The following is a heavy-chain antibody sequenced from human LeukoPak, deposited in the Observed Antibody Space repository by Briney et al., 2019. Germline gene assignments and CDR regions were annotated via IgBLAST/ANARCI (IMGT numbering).Heavy chain of an antibody. CDR2: IYYSGST. J-gene: IGHJ4*02. CDR1: GGSISSYY. D-gene: IGHD3-16*01. CDR3: ARENDYVKAY. V-gene: IGHV4-59*12. Sequence: PSETLSLTCTVSGGSISSYYWSWIRQPPGKGLEWIGYIYYSGSTNYNPSLKSRVTMSVDTSKNQFSLKLSSVTAADTAVYYCARENDYVKAYWGQGTLVTVSS.